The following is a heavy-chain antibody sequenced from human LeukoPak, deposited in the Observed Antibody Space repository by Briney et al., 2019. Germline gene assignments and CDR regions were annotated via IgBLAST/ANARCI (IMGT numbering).Heavy chain of an antibody. V-gene: IGHV3-23*01. CDR3: AKASPRVEMATINDY. J-gene: IGHJ4*02. CDR2: ISGSGGST. D-gene: IGHD5-24*01. CDR1: GFTFSSYA. Sequence: GGSLRLSCAASGFTFSSYAVSWVRQAPGKGLEWVSAISGSGGSTYYADSVKGRFTISRDNSKNTLYLQMNSLRAEDTAVYYCAKASPRVEMATINDYWGQGTLVTVSS.